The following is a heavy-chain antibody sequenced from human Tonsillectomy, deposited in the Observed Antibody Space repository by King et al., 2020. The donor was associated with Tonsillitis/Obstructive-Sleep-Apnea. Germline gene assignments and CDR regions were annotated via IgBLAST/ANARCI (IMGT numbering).Heavy chain of an antibody. D-gene: IGHD2-2*01. J-gene: IGHJ4*02. CDR3: ARQPGRYCSSTSCYHFDY. CDR1: GGSISSSSYY. V-gene: IGHV4-39*01. CDR2: IYNSGST. Sequence: QLQESGPGLVKPSETLSLTCTVSGGSISSSSYYWGWIRQPPGKGLDWIGSIYNSGSTYYNPSLKSRVTISVDTSKNQFSLKLSSVTAAETAVYYCARQPGRYCSSTSCYHFDYWGQGTLVTVSS.